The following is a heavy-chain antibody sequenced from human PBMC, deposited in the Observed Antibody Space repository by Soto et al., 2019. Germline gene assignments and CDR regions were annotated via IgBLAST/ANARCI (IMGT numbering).Heavy chain of an antibody. CDR2: INHSGST. Sequence: PSETLSLTCTVSGGSISSGGYYWSWIRQQPGKGLEWIGEINHSGSTNYNPSLKSRVTISVDTSKNQFSLKLSSVTAADTAVYYCARVSMVAPNYYYGMDVWGQGTTVTVSS. CDR3: ARVSMVAPNYYYGMDV. J-gene: IGHJ6*02. D-gene: IGHD5-12*01. V-gene: IGHV4-39*07. CDR1: GGSISSGGYY.